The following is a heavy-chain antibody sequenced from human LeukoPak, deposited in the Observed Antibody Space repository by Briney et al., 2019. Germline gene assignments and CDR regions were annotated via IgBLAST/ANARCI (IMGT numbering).Heavy chain of an antibody. CDR3: ARHSGNRAYCGGDCYSIDY. Sequence: SETLSLTCTVSGGSIRSSNYCWGWIRQPPGKGLEWIGSIDYNGNTNYNPSLKSRVTISVDMSKNQFSLKLSSVTAADTAVYYCARHSGNRAYCGGDCYSIDYWGQGTLVTVSS. V-gene: IGHV4-39*01. D-gene: IGHD2-21*02. J-gene: IGHJ4*02. CDR1: GGSIRSSNYC. CDR2: IDYNGNT.